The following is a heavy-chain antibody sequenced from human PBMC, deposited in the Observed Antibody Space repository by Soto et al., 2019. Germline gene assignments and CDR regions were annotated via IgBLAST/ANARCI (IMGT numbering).Heavy chain of an antibody. CDR1: GGSISSYY. D-gene: IGHD2-2*01. Sequence: QVQLQESGPGLVKPSETLSLTCTVSGGSISSYYWSWIRQPAGKGLEWIGRIYTSGSTNYNPSLKSRVTMSVDTSKRQFSLKLSSVTAADTAVYYCARVPMGYCSSTSCYYYGMDVWGQGTTVTVSS. CDR3: ARVPMGYCSSTSCYYYGMDV. J-gene: IGHJ6*02. CDR2: IYTSGST. V-gene: IGHV4-4*07.